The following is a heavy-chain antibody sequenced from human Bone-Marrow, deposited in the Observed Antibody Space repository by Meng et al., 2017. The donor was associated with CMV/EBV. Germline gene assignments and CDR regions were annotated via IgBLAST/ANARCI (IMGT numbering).Heavy chain of an antibody. CDR1: GFTFSGYG. CDR3: AKDYAVTTLIWESH. D-gene: IGHD4-17*01. V-gene: IGHV3-33*06. CDR2: IWNDGNNK. J-gene: IGHJ4*02. Sequence: GESLKISCAASGFTFSGYGMHWVRQAPGKGLEWVAVIWNDGNNKYYADSVKGRFTISRDNSNNTLYLQMNSLRAEDTAVYYCAKDYAVTTLIWESHWGQGTLVTVSS.